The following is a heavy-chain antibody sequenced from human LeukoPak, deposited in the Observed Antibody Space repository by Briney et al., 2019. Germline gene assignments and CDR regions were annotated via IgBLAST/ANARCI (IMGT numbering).Heavy chain of an antibody. CDR3: ARYLGNYDFWGGPFDY. CDR2: IIPIFGTA. D-gene: IGHD3-3*01. V-gene: IGHV1-69*13. J-gene: IGHJ4*02. Sequence: ASVKVSCKASGGTFSSYAISWVRQAPGQGLEWMGGIIPIFGTANYAQKFQGRVTITADESTSTAYMELSSLRSEDTAVYYCARYLGNYDFWGGPFDYWGQGTLVTVSS. CDR1: GGTFSSYA.